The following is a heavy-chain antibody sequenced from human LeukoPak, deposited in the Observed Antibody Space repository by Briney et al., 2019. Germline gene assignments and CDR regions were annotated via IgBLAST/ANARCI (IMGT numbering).Heavy chain of an antibody. CDR2: IKEDGSAK. Sequence: GGSLRLSCAASGFTFSSYWMTWVRQAPGQGLEWVANIKEDGSAKYHVDSVKGRFTISRDNAKNSLYLQMNSLRVEDTAVYYCTRDTGCSGGACYSFYDYRGQGTLVTVSS. J-gene: IGHJ4*02. CDR3: TRDTGCSGGACYSFYDY. V-gene: IGHV3-7*01. CDR1: GFTFSSYW. D-gene: IGHD2-21*01.